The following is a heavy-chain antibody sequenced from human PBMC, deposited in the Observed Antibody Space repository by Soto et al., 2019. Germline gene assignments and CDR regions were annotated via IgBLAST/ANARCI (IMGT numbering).Heavy chain of an antibody. CDR1: GGSVSSGSYY. J-gene: IGHJ5*02. Sequence: QVQLQESGPGLVKPSETLSLTCTVSGGSVSSGSYYWSWIRQPPGKGLEWIGYIYYSGSTNYNPYLKSRVTISVDTSKNQFSLKLSSVTAADTAVYYCARGDYDSSGYYNWFDPWGQGTLVTVSS. CDR2: IYYSGST. CDR3: ARGDYDSSGYYNWFDP. V-gene: IGHV4-61*01. D-gene: IGHD3-22*01.